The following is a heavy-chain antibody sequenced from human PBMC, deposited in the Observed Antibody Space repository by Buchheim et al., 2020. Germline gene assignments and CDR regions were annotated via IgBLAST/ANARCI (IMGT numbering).Heavy chain of an antibody. CDR2: IYPDDSDT. J-gene: IGHJ6*02. D-gene: IGHD2/OR15-2a*01. CDR1: GYNFTTYW. Sequence: EVQLVQSGAEVKKPGESLRISCKGSGYNFTTYWIGWVRQMPGKGLEWMGIIYPDDSDTRYSPSFQGQVTFSADKSISTAYLQWSSLKASDTAMYYCARDLILSGEDYYYGMDVWGQGTT. V-gene: IGHV5-51*01. CDR3: ARDLILSGEDYYYGMDV.